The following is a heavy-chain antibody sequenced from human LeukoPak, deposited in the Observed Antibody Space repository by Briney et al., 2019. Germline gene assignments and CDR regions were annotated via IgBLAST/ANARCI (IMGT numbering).Heavy chain of an antibody. CDR1: GFTFSSYW. J-gene: IGHJ6*03. Sequence: PGGSLRLSCAASGFTFSSYWMHWVRQAPGKGLVWVSRINSDGSSTSYADSVKGRFTISRDNAKNTLYLQMNSLRAEDTAVYYCARESRGYSYETYYYYYYMDVWGKGTTVTISS. D-gene: IGHD5-18*01. V-gene: IGHV3-74*01. CDR2: INSDGSST. CDR3: ARESRGYSYETYYYYYYMDV.